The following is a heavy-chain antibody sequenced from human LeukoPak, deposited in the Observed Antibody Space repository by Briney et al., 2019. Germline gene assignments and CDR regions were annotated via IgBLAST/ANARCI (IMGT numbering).Heavy chain of an antibody. CDR3: ARGKENYYYYMDV. J-gene: IGHJ6*03. CDR2: IYYSGST. Sequence: SETLSLTCTVSGGSISTYYWSWIRQPPGKGLEWIGHIYYSGSTNYNPSLKSRVTISVDTSKNQFSLKLSSVTAADTAVYYCARGKENYYYYMDVWGKGTTVTVSS. V-gene: IGHV4-59*01. CDR1: GGSISTYY.